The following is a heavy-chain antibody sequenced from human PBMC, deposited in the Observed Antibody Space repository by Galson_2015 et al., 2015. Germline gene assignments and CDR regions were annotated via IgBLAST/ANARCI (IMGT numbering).Heavy chain of an antibody. CDR3: AAPNGIAVAEGAFDI. CDR2: IVVGSGNT. D-gene: IGHD6-19*01. CDR1: GFTFTSSA. V-gene: IGHV1-58*01. Sequence: SVKVSCKASGFTFTSSAVQWVRQARGQRLEWIGWIVVGSGNTNYAQKFQERVTITRDMSTSTAYMELSSLRSEDTAVYYCAAPNGIAVAEGAFDIWGQGTMVTVSS. J-gene: IGHJ3*02.